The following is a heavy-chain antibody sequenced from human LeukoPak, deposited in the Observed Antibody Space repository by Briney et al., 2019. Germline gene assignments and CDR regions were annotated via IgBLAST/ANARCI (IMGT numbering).Heavy chain of an antibody. CDR1: GFTFSSYG. J-gene: IGHJ6*03. D-gene: IGHD6-13*01. CDR3: ARGRYSSSWYLFYYYYMDV. CDR2: IWYDGSNK. Sequence: GGSLRLSCAASGFTFSSYGMHWVRQAPGKGLEWVAVIWYDGSNKYYADSVKGRFTISRDNSKNTLYLQMNSLRAEDTAVYYCARGRYSSSWYLFYYYYMDVWGKGTTVTVSS. V-gene: IGHV3-33*01.